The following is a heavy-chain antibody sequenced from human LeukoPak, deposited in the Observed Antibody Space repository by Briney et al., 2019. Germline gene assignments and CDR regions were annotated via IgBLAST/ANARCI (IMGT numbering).Heavy chain of an antibody. CDR1: GFSLSSYA. D-gene: IGHD1-26*01. V-gene: IGHV3-23*01. CDR3: ARRVGASGFSTYYYYYMDV. Sequence: GGSLRLSCTVSGFSLSSYAMSWVRRAPGKGLEWVSATSSSDDGKYYADSVRGRFTISRDNSKNTLYLQMNSLRAEDTAVYYCARRVGASGFSTYYYYYMDVWGKGTTVTISS. CDR2: TSSSDDGK. J-gene: IGHJ6*03.